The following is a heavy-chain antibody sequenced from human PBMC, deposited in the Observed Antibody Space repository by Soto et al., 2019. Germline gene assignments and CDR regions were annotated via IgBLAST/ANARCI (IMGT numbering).Heavy chain of an antibody. V-gene: IGHV4-34*01. CDR2: INHSGST. Sequence: QVQLQQWGAGLLKPSETLSLTCAVYGGSFSGYYWSWIHQPPGKGLEGIGEINHSGSTNYSPSLKSRVPISVDTSKHRFSLKLSSVTAADTAVYYCARAPMYYYGSGSYRSSSAIDYWGQGTLVTVSS. J-gene: IGHJ4*02. CDR1: GGSFSGYY. D-gene: IGHD3-10*01. CDR3: ARAPMYYYGSGSYRSSSAIDY.